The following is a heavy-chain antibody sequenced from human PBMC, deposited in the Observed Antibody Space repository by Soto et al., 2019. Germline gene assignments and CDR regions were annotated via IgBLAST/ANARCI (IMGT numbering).Heavy chain of an antibody. D-gene: IGHD2-15*01. V-gene: IGHV1-3*05. CDR2: INAANGTT. CDR1: GYTFTSYA. J-gene: IGHJ4*02. CDR3: ARDILFDY. Sequence: QVQLVQSGAEEKKPGASVKVSCKASGYTFTSYAMHWVRQAPGQRLEWMGWINAANGTTKYSQKFQGRVTIIRATSASTAYMELSSLRSEDTAVYSFARDILFDYWGQGTLVTVSS.